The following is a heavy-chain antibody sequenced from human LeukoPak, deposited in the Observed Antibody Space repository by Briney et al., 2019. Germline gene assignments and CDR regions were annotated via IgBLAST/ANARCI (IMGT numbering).Heavy chain of an antibody. CDR1: GFTFSSYE. CDR2: ISSSGSTI. V-gene: IGHV3-48*03. D-gene: IGHD3-3*01. CDR3: ASKGGWSELGARDY. Sequence: GGSLRLSCAASGFTFSSYEMNWVRQAPGKGLEWVSYISSSGSTIYYADSVKGRFTISRDNAKNSLYLQMNSLRAEDTAVYYCASKGGWSELGARDYWGQGTLVTVSS. J-gene: IGHJ4*02.